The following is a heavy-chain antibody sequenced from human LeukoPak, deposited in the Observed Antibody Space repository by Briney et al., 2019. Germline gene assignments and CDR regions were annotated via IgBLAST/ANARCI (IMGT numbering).Heavy chain of an antibody. Sequence: GGSLRLSCAASGFTFSSYAMHWVRQAPGKGLEWVAVISYDGSNKYYADSVKGRFTISRDNSKNTLYLQMNSLRAEDTAVYYCAREEKSTYYYDSSGYYPSYYFDYWGQGTLVAVSS. D-gene: IGHD3-22*01. CDR2: ISYDGSNK. CDR1: GFTFSSYA. V-gene: IGHV3-30-3*01. J-gene: IGHJ4*02. CDR3: AREEKSTYYYDSSGYYPSYYFDY.